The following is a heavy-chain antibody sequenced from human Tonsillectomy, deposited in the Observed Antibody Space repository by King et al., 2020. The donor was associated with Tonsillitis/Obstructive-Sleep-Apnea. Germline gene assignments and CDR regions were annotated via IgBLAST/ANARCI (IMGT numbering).Heavy chain of an antibody. Sequence: VQLVESGGGLVKPAGSLRLSCAASGFTFSSYTMNWVRQAPGKGLEWVSSISSSSTYIYYADSVKGRFSISRDNAKNSLYLQVNSLRAEDTAVYYCARDRGYFQFDYWGQGTLVTVSS. CDR2: ISSSSTYI. D-gene: IGHD3-22*01. J-gene: IGHJ4*02. CDR3: ARDRGYFQFDY. V-gene: IGHV3-21*01. CDR1: GFTFSSYT.